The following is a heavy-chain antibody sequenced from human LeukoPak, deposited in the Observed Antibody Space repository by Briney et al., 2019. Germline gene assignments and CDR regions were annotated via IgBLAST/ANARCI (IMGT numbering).Heavy chain of an antibody. V-gene: IGHV3-64*01. CDR3: ARWGQLAFDY. CDR1: GFTFSSYA. CDR2: ISSNGGST. D-gene: IGHD6-6*01. J-gene: IGHJ4*02. Sequence: GGSLRLSCAASGFTFSSYAMHWVRQAPGKGLEYVSAISSNGGSTYYANSVKGRFTISRDNSKNTLYLQMGSLRAEDMAVYYCARWGQLAFDYWGQGTLVTVSS.